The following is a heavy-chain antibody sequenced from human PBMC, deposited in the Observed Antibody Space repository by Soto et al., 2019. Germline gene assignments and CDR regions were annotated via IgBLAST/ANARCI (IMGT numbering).Heavy chain of an antibody. CDR3: AKAKYSGYEPHYYYYYGMDV. Sequence: GSLRLSCAASGFTFSSYAMSWVRQAPGKGLEWVSAIGGSGGSTYYADSVKGRFTISRDNPKSTLYLQMNSLRAEDTAVYYCAKAKYSGYEPHYYYYYGMDVWGQGTTVTVSS. CDR1: GFTFSSYA. D-gene: IGHD5-12*01. V-gene: IGHV3-23*01. J-gene: IGHJ6*02. CDR2: IGGSGGST.